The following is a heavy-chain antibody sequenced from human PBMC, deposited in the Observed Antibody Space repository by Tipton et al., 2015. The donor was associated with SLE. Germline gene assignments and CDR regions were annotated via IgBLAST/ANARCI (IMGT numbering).Heavy chain of an antibody. V-gene: IGHV3-30*18. CDR1: GFTFSNYG. Sequence: QLVQSGGGVVQPGRSLRLSCAASGFTFSNYGMHWVRQAPGKGLEWVAVITYDGDYKYYADSVKGRFTISRDNSENTLFLQMNSLRAEDTALYYCAKDGVGDGSSLYGDLDYWGQGTRVTVSP. CDR2: ITYDGDYK. D-gene: IGHD5-24*01. CDR3: AKDGVGDGSSLYGDLDY. J-gene: IGHJ4*02.